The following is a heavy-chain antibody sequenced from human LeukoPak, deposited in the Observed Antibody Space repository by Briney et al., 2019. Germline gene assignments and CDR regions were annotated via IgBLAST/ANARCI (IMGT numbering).Heavy chain of an antibody. D-gene: IGHD6-19*01. J-gene: IGHJ4*02. Sequence: GGSLRLSCAASGFPLISYAMSWVRQAPVKGLEWVSIISGSGGSTYYADSVKGRFTISRDNSKNTLYLQMNSLRAEDTAVYYCAVCHWHSSGCRNDYWGQGTLVTVSS. CDR1: GFPLISYA. CDR2: ISGSGGST. CDR3: AVCHWHSSGCRNDY. V-gene: IGHV3-23*01.